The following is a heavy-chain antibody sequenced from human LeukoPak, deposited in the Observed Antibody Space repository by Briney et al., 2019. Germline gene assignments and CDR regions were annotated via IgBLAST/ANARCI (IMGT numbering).Heavy chain of an antibody. CDR3: ARHTAYWVDY. Sequence: SETLSLTCTVSGGSISSSSYYWGWIRQPPGKGLEWIGSIYYSGSAYYNPSLKSRVTISVDTSKNQFSLKLSSVTAADTAVYYCARHTAYWVDYWGQGTLVTVSS. CDR1: GGSISSSSYY. CDR2: IYYSGSA. V-gene: IGHV4-39*01. D-gene: IGHD2-21*01. J-gene: IGHJ4*02.